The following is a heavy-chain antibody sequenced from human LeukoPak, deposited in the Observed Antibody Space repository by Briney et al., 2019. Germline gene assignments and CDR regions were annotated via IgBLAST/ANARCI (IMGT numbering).Heavy chain of an antibody. CDR3: ARGSDTAGSYRPFDY. CDR1: GFTLSRST. Sequence: GGSLRLSCAASGFTLSRSTMSWLRQAPGKGLEWVSALNSGGGSTSAESVKGRFTISRDNSKNTLYLQMNSLRAEDTALYYCARGSDTAGSYRPFDYWGQGTLVTVSS. J-gene: IGHJ4*02. D-gene: IGHD3-10*01. CDR2: LNSGGGST. V-gene: IGHV3-23*01.